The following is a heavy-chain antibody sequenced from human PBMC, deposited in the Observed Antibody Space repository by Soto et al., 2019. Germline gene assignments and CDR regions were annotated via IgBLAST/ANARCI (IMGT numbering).Heavy chain of an antibody. CDR2: IYDTGST. J-gene: IGHJ4*02. Sequence: KSSETLSLTCTVSGSDITTYYWSWLRQSPGKGLEWIGHIYDTGSTTYNPSLKSRVTISVDTSNKQFSLKLSSVTAADTAVYYCARGGRQQLIPTPISYKIDYWAREPWSPSPQ. D-gene: IGHD6-13*01. CDR3: ARGGRQQLIPTPISYKIDY. V-gene: IGHV4-59*12. CDR1: GSDITTYY.